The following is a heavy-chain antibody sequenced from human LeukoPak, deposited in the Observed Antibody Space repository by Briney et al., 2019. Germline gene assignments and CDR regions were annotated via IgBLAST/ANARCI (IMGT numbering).Heavy chain of an antibody. CDR3: ARDHYVDAFDI. J-gene: IGHJ3*02. CDR2: IYSGGGT. CDR1: GFTVSSNY. V-gene: IGHV3-66*01. D-gene: IGHD3-16*01. Sequence: RGSLRLSCAASGFTVSSNYMSWVRQAPGKGLEWVSVIYSGGGTYYADAVKGRFTISRDNSKNTLYLQMNSLRAGDTAVYYCARDHYVDAFDIWGQGTMVTVSS.